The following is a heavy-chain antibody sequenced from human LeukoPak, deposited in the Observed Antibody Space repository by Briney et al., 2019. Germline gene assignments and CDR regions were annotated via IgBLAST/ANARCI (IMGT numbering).Heavy chain of an antibody. J-gene: IGHJ5*02. Sequence: GGSLRLSCAASGFTFSSYSMNWVRQAPGKGLEWVSSISSSSSYIYYADSVKGRFTISRDNAKNSLYLQMNSLRAEDTAVYYCARDPSSWYEWAPGKRFDPWGQGTLVTVSS. CDR3: ARDPSSWYEWAPGKRFDP. CDR1: GFTFSSYS. V-gene: IGHV3-21*01. D-gene: IGHD6-13*01. CDR2: ISSSSSYI.